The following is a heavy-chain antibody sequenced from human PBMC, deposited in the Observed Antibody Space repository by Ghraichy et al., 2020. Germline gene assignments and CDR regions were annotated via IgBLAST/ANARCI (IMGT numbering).Heavy chain of an antibody. J-gene: IGHJ6*03. Sequence: SVKVSCKASGGTFSSYAISWVRQAPGQGLEWMGGIIPIFGTANYAQKFQGRVTITADESTSTAYMELSSLRSEDTAVYYCASQTYIAAARRSDYYYYYYMDVWGKGTTVTVSS. V-gene: IGHV1-69*13. CDR1: GGTFSSYA. CDR2: IIPIFGTA. D-gene: IGHD6-13*01. CDR3: ASQTYIAAARRSDYYYYYYMDV.